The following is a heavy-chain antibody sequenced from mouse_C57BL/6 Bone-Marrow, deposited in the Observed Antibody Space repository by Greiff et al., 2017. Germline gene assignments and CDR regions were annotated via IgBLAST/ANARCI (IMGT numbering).Heavy chain of an antibody. J-gene: IGHJ1*03. CDR1: GYTFTSYW. CDR2: IDPNSGGT. CDR3: ATDGYYWYFDV. D-gene: IGHD2-3*01. V-gene: IGHV1-72*01. Sequence: QVQLQQPGAELVKPGASVKLSCKASGYTFTSYWMHWVKQRPGRGLGWIGRIDPNSGGTKYNEKFKSKATLTVDKPSSTAYMQLSSLPSEDSAVYYCATDGYYWYFDVWGTGTTVTVSS.